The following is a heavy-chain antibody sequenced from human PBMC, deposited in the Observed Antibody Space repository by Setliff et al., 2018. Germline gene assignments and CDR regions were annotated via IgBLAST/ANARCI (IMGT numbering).Heavy chain of an antibody. Sequence: GASVKVSCKASGYTFTSYGISWVRQAPGQGLEWMGWISAYNGNTNYAQKFQGRVTMTRNTSISTAYMELSSLRAEDTAVYYCAKSYGSGSYRPLFDYWGQGTLVTVSS. J-gene: IGHJ4*02. V-gene: IGHV1-18*01. CDR1: GYTFTSYG. CDR2: ISAYNGNT. CDR3: AKSYGSGSYRPLFDY. D-gene: IGHD3-10*01.